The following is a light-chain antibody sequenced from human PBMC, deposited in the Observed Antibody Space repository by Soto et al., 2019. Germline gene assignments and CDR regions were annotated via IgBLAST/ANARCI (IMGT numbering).Light chain of an antibody. CDR3: QQYNNYLIT. J-gene: IGKJ5*01. CDR2: KAS. V-gene: IGKV1-5*03. Sequence: DIQMTPSPSTLSASVVDRVTITCRASQSISSWLAWYQQKPGKAPKLLIYKASSLESGVPSRFSGSGSGTEFTLTISSLQPDDFATYYCQQYNNYLITFGQGTRLEIK. CDR1: QSISSW.